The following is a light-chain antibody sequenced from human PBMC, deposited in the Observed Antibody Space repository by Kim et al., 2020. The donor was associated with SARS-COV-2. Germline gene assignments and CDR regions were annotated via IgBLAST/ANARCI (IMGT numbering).Light chain of an antibody. J-gene: IGLJ1*01. CDR3: SSYTSSSTPYV. CDR2: DVS. Sequence: QPIPRPSTRTSSDVGGYNYVSWYQQHPGKAPKLMIYDVSNRPSGVSNRFSGSKSGNTASLTISGLQAEDEADYYCSSYTSSSTPYVFGTGTKVTVL. CDR1: SSDVGGYNY. V-gene: IGLV2-14*03.